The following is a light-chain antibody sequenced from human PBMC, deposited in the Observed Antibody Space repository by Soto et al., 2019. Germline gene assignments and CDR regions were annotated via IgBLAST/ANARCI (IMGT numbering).Light chain of an antibody. CDR1: SAHSTFA. V-gene: IGLV4-69*01. Sequence: QLVLTQSPSASASLGTSVKLTCTLSSAHSTFAIAWHQHQPGKGPRFFMMLYDDDSQDKGAAVPDRFSGSTSGPERYLTISSLQSEDEADYYCQTCGTGYWVFGGGTKLTVL. CDR3: QTCGTGYWV. J-gene: IGLJ3*02. CDR2: LYDDDSQ.